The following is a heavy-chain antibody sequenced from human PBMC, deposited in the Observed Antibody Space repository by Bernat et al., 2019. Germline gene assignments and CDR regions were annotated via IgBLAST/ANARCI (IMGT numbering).Heavy chain of an antibody. D-gene: IGHD6-13*01. J-gene: IGHJ4*02. CDR2: IWYDGSNK. CDR3: ARGIAAAASLRVKGPN. CDR1: GFTFSSYG. Sequence: QVQLVESGGGLVKPGGSLRLSCAASGFTFSSYGMHWVRQAPGKGLEWVAVIWYDGSNKYYAYSVKGRFTISRDNSKNTLYLQMNSLRAEDTAVYYCARGIAAAASLRVKGPNWGQGPLVTVSS. V-gene: IGHV3-33*08.